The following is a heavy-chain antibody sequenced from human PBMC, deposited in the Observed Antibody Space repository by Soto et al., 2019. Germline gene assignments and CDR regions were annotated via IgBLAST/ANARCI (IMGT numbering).Heavy chain of an antibody. CDR1: GFTFSSYA. Sequence: QVPLVESGGGVVQPGRSLRLSCAASGFTFSSYAMHWVRQAPGKGLEWVAVISYDGSNKYYADSVKGRFTISRDNSKNTLYLQMNSLRAEDTAVYYCARDTRDGYNSLLWYWGQGTLVTVSS. D-gene: IGHD5-12*01. J-gene: IGHJ4*02. V-gene: IGHV3-30-3*01. CDR3: ARDTRDGYNSLLWY. CDR2: ISYDGSNK.